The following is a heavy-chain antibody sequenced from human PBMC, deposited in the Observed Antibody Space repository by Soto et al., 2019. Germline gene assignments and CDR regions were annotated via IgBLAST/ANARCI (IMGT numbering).Heavy chain of an antibody. J-gene: IGHJ4*02. CDR2: IYDSGFT. Sequence: SETLSLTCTISNDFIRNYYWGWIRQPPGKGLEWIGYIYDSGFTNYNPSLKSRVTISADTSKNQFSLKLTSVTAADTAVYYCARDRAYYDSNGLYFDYWGQGTPVTVSS. CDR1: NDFIRNYY. CDR3: ARDRAYYDSNGLYFDY. D-gene: IGHD3-22*01. V-gene: IGHV4-59*01.